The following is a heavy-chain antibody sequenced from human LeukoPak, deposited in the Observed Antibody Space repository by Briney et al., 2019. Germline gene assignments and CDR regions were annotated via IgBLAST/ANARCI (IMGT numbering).Heavy chain of an antibody. CDR2: ISSSSSYI. D-gene: IGHD6-13*01. CDR1: GFTFSSYS. Sequence: GGSLRLSCAASGFTFSSYSMNWVRQARGKGLEWVSSISSSSSYIYYADSVKGRFTISRDNAKNSLYLQMNSLRAEDTAVYYCARAGGSWYNLYNWFDPWGQGTLVTVSS. CDR3: ARAGGSWYNLYNWFDP. J-gene: IGHJ5*02. V-gene: IGHV3-21*01.